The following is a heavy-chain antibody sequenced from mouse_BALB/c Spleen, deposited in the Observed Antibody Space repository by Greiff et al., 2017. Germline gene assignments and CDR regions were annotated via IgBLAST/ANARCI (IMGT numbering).Heavy chain of an antibody. J-gene: IGHJ4*01. CDR1: GFTFSSYA. CDR2: ISSGGST. V-gene: IGHV5-6-5*01. D-gene: IGHD1-1*01. Sequence: EVKVVESGGGLVKPGGSLKLSCAASGFTFSSYAMSWVRQTPEKRLEWVASISSGGSTYYPDSVKGRFTISSDNARNILYLQMSSLRSEDTAMYYCARQIYYYGSSTYAMDYWGQGTSVTVSS. CDR3: ARQIYYYGSSTYAMDY.